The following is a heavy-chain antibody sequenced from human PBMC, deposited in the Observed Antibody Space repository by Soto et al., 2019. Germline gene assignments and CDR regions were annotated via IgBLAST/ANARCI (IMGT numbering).Heavy chain of an antibody. D-gene: IGHD4-17*01. CDR1: GGTFSSYT. J-gene: IGHJ4*02. CDR3: AGDYGDIPFDY. CDR2: IIPILGIA. Sequence: QVQLVQSGAEVKKPGSSVKVSCKASGGTFSSYTISWVRQAPGQGLEWMGRIIPILGIANYAQNFQGRVTITGDKPPNTAYMELSSLRSDDTAVYYCAGDYGDIPFDYWGKGTLVTVSS. V-gene: IGHV1-69*02.